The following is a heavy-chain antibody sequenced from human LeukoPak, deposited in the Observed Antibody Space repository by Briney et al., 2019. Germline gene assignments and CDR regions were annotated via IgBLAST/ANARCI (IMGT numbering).Heavy chain of an antibody. CDR3: ARNGDYVGFDY. CDR1: GRSITSYY. Sequence: SETLSLTCTVSGRSITSYYWSWIRQPPGKGLEWIGYIYYSGSTNYNPSLKSRVTILVDTSKNQFSLKLSSVTAADTAVYYCARNGDYVGFDYWGQGTLVTVSS. D-gene: IGHD4-17*01. J-gene: IGHJ4*02. CDR2: IYYSGST. V-gene: IGHV4-59*01.